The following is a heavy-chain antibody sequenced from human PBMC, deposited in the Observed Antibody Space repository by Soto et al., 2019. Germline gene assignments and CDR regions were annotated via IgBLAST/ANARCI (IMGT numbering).Heavy chain of an antibody. CDR1: GFAFSDYY. CDR3: ARDLGYYDSSGYFDY. J-gene: IGHJ4*02. D-gene: IGHD3-22*01. Sequence: GGSLRLSCAASGFAFSDYYMSWIRRAPGKGLEWVSYISSSGDIIYYADSVKGRFTISRDNARNSLYLQMNSLRAEDTAVYYCARDLGYYDSSGYFDYWGQGTLVTVSS. CDR2: ISSSGDII. V-gene: IGHV3-11*01.